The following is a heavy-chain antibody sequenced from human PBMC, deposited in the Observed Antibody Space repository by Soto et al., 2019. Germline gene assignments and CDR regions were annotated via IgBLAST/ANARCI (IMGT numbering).Heavy chain of an antibody. V-gene: IGHV4-4*02. D-gene: IGHD2-8*01. CDR3: ARCVHSSNGGRFAP. J-gene: IGHJ5*02. Sequence: QVQLQESGPGLVTPSGTLSLTCSVSGLSISSHPWWTWVRQAPGKGLEWIGELYRSGGAAYNPSLKSRAAISVDYSQNHLSLTLTSVTAADTAVYYCARCVHSSNGGRFAPWGLGALVTVSS. CDR2: LYRSGGA. CDR1: GLSISSHPW.